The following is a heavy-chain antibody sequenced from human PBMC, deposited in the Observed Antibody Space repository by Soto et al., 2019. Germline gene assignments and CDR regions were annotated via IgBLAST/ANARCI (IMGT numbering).Heavy chain of an antibody. V-gene: IGHV3-30*18. CDR3: AKAGSYYYASRGYYPHSVFDS. CDR2: ISYDGSNK. CDR1: GFTFSTDG. D-gene: IGHD3-22*01. J-gene: IGHJ5*01. Sequence: SGRSLRISYAASGFTFSTDGMQCVRQAPGKGLEWVAVISYDGSNKYYADSVKGRFTISRDNSKNTMYLQMNSLRAEDTAVYYCAKAGSYYYASRGYYPHSVFDSLGEG.